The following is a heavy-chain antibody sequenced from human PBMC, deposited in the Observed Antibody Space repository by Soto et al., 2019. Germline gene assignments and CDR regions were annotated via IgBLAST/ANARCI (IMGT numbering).Heavy chain of an antibody. D-gene: IGHD4-17*01. Sequence: QVQLQESGPGLVKPSETLSLTCTVSGDSISSDYWSWIRQPPGKGLEWIGYIYNSGSTNYIPSLKSRVTISXXMXTXQFSLKLSSVTAADTAVYYCARVRISTVSRTFYFDYWGQGTLVTVSS. J-gene: IGHJ4*02. CDR3: ARVRISTVSRTFYFDY. CDR1: GDSISSDY. V-gene: IGHV4-59*01. CDR2: IYNSGST.